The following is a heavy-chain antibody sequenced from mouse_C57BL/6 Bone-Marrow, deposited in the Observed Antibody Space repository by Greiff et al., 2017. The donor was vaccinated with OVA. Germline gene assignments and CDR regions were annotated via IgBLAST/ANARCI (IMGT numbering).Heavy chain of an antibody. J-gene: IGHJ3*01. V-gene: IGHV5-12*01. Sequence: VQLKESGGGLVQPGGSLKLSCAASGFTFSDYYMYWVRQTPEKRLEWVAYISNGGGSTYYPDTVKGRFTISRDNAKNTLYLQMSRLKSEDTAMYYCARHGYYGSSPWFAYWGQGTLVTVSA. CDR1: GFTFSDYY. CDR3: ARHGYYGSSPWFAY. D-gene: IGHD1-1*01. CDR2: ISNGGGST.